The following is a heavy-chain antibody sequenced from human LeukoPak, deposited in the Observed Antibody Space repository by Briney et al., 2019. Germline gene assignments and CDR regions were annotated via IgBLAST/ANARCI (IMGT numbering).Heavy chain of an antibody. J-gene: IGHJ4*02. CDR1: GGSISSYY. D-gene: IGHD2-15*01. CDR2: IYTSGST. V-gene: IGHV4-4*07. Sequence: PSETLSLTCTVSGGSISSYYWSWIRQPAGKGLEWIGRIYTSGSTNYNPSLKSRVTMSVDTSKNQFSLKLSSVTAADTAVYYCARADCSGGSCYPYYFDYWGQGTLVTVSS. CDR3: ARADCSGGSCYPYYFDY.